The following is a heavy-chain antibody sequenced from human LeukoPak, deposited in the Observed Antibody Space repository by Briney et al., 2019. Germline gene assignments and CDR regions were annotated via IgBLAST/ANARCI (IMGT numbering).Heavy chain of an antibody. D-gene: IGHD4-17*01. CDR2: ISAYNGNT. CDR3: ARATLRYYYYMDV. V-gene: IGHV1-18*01. CDR1: GYTFTSYG. J-gene: IGHJ6*03. Sequence: GASVKVSSKASGYTFTSYGISWVRQAPGQGLEWMGWISAYNGNTNYAQKFQGRVTITADKSTSTAYMELSSLRSEDTAVYYCARATLRYYYYMDVWGKGTTVTVSS.